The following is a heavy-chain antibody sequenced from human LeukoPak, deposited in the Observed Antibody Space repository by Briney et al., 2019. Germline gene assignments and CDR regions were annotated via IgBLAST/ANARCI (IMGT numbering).Heavy chain of an antibody. J-gene: IGHJ5*02. V-gene: IGHV1-18*01. CDR1: GYTFTSYG. Sequence: GASVKVSCKASGYTFTSYGISWVRQAPGQGLEWMGWISAYNGNTNYAQKLQGRVTMTTDTSTSTAYMELRSLRSDDTAVYYCARDPPSYVWGSYRYEDWFDPWGQGTLVTVSS. CDR3: ARDPPSYVWGSYRYEDWFDP. CDR2: ISAYNGNT. D-gene: IGHD3-16*02.